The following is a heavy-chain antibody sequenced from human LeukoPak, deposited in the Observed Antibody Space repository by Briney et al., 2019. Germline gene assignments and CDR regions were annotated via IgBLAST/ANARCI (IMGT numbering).Heavy chain of an antibody. D-gene: IGHD3-10*01. J-gene: IGHJ3*02. Sequence: SGTLSLTCAVSGGSISSRNWWIWVRQPPGKGLEWIGEIYHTGSTNYNPSLKSRVTISVDKSNQFSLKLSSVTAADTAMYYCARDTGGRGRLDAFDIWGQGTMVTVSS. CDR1: GGSISSRNW. CDR2: IYHTGST. CDR3: ARDTGGRGRLDAFDI. V-gene: IGHV4-4*02.